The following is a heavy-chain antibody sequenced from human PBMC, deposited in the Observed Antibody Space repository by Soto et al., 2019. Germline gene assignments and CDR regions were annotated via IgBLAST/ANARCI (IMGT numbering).Heavy chain of an antibody. CDR3: AQDSYYYVSSGYYTFNY. Sequence: QVQLVESGGGVVQPGRSLRLSCAASGLTFSSYGMHWVRQAPGKGLDWVAVTSYDGSNEHYADSVKGRFTISRDNSKNTLYLQMNSLRAEDTAVYYCAQDSYYYVSSGYYTFNYWGQGTLVTVSS. V-gene: IGHV3-30*18. CDR1: GLTFSSYG. CDR2: TSYDGSNE. D-gene: IGHD3-22*01. J-gene: IGHJ4*02.